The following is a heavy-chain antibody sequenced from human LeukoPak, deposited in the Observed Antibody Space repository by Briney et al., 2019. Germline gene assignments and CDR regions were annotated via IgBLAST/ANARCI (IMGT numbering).Heavy chain of an antibody. V-gene: IGHV3-7*01. J-gene: IGHJ4*02. Sequence: GGSPRLSCAVSGLTFRSFWMSWVRQAPGKGLEWVANINQDGSEKYFVDSVKGRFTISRDNSKNSLHLQMNTLRAEDTALYYCAREGDGRFFDYWGQGTLVTVSS. CDR1: GLTFRSFW. CDR3: AREGDGRFFDY. CDR2: INQDGSEK. D-gene: IGHD5-24*01.